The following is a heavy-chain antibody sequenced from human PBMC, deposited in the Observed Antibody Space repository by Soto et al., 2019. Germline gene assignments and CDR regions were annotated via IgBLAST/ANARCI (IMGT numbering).Heavy chain of an antibody. V-gene: IGHV5-51*01. CDR3: ARKGGDYGKLTDV. J-gene: IGHJ6*02. CDR2: IYPGDSDT. Sequence: PGESLNISCKGSGYSFTSYWIGCVRQMPGKGLEWMWIIYPGDSDTRYSPSFQGQVTISADKSISTAYLQWSSLKASDTAMYYCARKGGDYGKLTDVWGQGTTVNGSS. CDR1: GYSFTSYW. D-gene: IGHD4-17*01.